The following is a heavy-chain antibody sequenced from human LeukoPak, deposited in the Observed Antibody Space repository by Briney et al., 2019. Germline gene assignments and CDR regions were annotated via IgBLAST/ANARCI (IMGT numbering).Heavy chain of an antibody. V-gene: IGHV3-23*01. CDR1: GYTFTSYG. CDR2: ISGSGGST. CDR3: AKGTTVDYYDSSGPNWFDP. J-gene: IGHJ5*02. Sequence: SCKASGYTFTSYGISWVRQAPGKGLEWVSAISGSGGSTYYADSVKGRFTISRGNSKNTPYLQMNSLRAEDTAVYYCAKGTTVDYYDSSGPNWFDPWGQGTLVTVSS. D-gene: IGHD3-22*01.